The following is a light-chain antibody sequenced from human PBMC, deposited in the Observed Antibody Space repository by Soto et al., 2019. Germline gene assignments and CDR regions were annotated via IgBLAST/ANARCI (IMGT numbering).Light chain of an antibody. CDR1: KLDDKY. CDR3: LAWDSSTASYV. J-gene: IGLJ1*01. V-gene: IGLV3-1*01. Sequence: SYELTQPPSVSVSPGQTANITCSGDKLDDKYTSWYRQRPGQSPVLVIYQDDRRPSGIPERFSDSTSGHTATLTVTGTQAMDEADYYCLAWDSSTASYVFGTGTKVTVL. CDR2: QDD.